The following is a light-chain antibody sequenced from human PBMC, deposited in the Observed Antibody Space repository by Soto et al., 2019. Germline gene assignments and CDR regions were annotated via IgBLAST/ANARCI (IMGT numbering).Light chain of an antibody. CDR3: QQYDSSPIT. Sequence: EIVMTQSPATLSVSPGERATLSCGASQSVGGHLAWYQQKPGQAPRLLIYGASSRATGIPDRFSGSGSGTDFTLTITPLEPDDFVVYFCQQYDSSPITFGQGTRLEIK. J-gene: IGKJ5*01. CDR2: GAS. CDR1: QSVGGH. V-gene: IGKV3-20*01.